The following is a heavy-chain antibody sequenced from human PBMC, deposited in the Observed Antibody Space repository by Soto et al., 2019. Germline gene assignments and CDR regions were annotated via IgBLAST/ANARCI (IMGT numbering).Heavy chain of an antibody. V-gene: IGHV4-39*01. CDR1: GGSISSSSYY. J-gene: IGHJ6*03. CDR2: IYYSGST. Sequence: PSETLSLTCTVSGGSISSSSYYWGWIRQPPGKGLEWIGSIYYSGSTYYNPSLKSRVTISVDTSKNQFSLKLSSVTAADTAVYYCARGSGHFWSGYPDYYYYMDVWGKGTTVTVSS. D-gene: IGHD3-3*02. CDR3: ARGSGHFWSGYPDYYYYMDV.